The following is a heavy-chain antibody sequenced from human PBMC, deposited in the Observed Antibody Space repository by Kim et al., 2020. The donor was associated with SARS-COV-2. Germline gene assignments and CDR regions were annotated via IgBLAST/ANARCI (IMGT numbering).Heavy chain of an antibody. J-gene: IGHJ4*02. Sequence: RLTISRDNAKNSLYLQMNSLRAEDTAVYYCARASGSVTMIVVVSDFTYADYWGQGTLVTVSS. CDR3: ARASGSVTMIVVVSDFTYADY. V-gene: IGHV3-11*06. D-gene: IGHD3-22*01.